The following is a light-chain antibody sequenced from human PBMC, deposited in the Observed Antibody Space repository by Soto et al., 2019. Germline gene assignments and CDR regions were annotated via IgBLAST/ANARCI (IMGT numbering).Light chain of an antibody. Sequence: QAVLTQPASVSGSPGQSITISCTGTSSDVGGYNYVSRYQQHPGKAPKLMIYDVSNRPSGVSKRFSGSKSGNTASRTISGLQAEDEADYYCSSYTSSSTLLYVFGTGTKVTVL. J-gene: IGLJ1*01. CDR3: SSYTSSSTLLYV. CDR2: DVS. CDR1: SSDVGGYNY. V-gene: IGLV2-14*01.